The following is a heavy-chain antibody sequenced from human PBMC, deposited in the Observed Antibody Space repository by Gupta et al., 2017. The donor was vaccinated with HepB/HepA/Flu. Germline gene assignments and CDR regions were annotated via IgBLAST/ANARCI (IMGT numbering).Heavy chain of an antibody. V-gene: IGHV3-66*01. CDR1: GFTVSTFY. Sequence: EVQVVESGGGFFQPGGSLRLSCAASGFTVSTFYMSWVRQAPGKGLEWVSVIYSGGSTHYADSVKDRFSISRDKSKNTVYLQMNSLRDEDTAIYYCARDSGDYGFDVWGQGTLVTVSS. CDR2: IYSGGST. J-gene: IGHJ3*01. CDR3: ARDSGDYGFDV. D-gene: IGHD4-17*01.